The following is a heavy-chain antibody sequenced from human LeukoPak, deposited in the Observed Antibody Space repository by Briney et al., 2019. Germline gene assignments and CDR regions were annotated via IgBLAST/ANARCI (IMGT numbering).Heavy chain of an antibody. D-gene: IGHD6-13*01. V-gene: IGHV4-4*07. CDR2: IYTSGST. J-gene: IGHJ4*02. Sequence: SETLSLTCTVSGGSISSYYWSWIRQPAGKGLEWIGRIYTSGSTNYNPSLQSRVTMSVDTSKNQLSLQLSSVTAADTAVYYCARLAGIAAAGTFDYWGQGTLVTVSS. CDR3: ARLAGIAAAGTFDY. CDR1: GGSISSYY.